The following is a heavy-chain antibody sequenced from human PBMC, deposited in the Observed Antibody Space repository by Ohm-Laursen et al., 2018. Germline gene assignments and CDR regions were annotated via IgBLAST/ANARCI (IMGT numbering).Heavy chain of an antibody. CDR3: AKDLAAAVEY. Sequence: SLRLSCAASGFSFSNYGMEWVRQAPGKGLEWVTSIWYDGSNKYYADSVKGRFTISRDNSKNTLYLQMNSLRAEDTAVYYCAKDLAAAVEYWGQGTLVTVSS. V-gene: IGHV3-30*02. D-gene: IGHD6-13*01. CDR2: IWYDGSNK. CDR1: GFSFSNYG. J-gene: IGHJ4*02.